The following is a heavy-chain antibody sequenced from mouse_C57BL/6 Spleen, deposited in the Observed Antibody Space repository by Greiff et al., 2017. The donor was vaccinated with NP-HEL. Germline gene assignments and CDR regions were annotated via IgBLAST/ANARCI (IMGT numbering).Heavy chain of an antibody. D-gene: IGHD4-1*01. J-gene: IGHJ4*01. Sequence: QVQLQQPGTELVKPGASVKLSCKASGYTFTSYWMHWVKQRPGQGLEWIGNINPSNGGTNYNEKFKSKATLTVDKSSSTAYMQLSSLTSEDSAVYYLARSGTSYYYAMDYWGQGTSVTVSS. CDR1: GYTFTSYW. CDR2: INPSNGGT. V-gene: IGHV1-53*01. CDR3: ARSGTSYYYAMDY.